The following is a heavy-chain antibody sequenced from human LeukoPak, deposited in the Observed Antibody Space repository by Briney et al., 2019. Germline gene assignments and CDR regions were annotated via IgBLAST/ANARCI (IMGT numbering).Heavy chain of an antibody. CDR2: IDWDNDK. J-gene: IGHJ4*02. V-gene: IGHV2-70*11. Sequence: SGPALVKPTQTLTLTCTFSGFSLSTSGMCVSWIRQPPGKALEWLARIDWDNDKYYRTSLKTRLTISKDTSKNQVVPTMTNVDPVDTATYYCARGRFTTNYNFDYWGQGALVTVSS. D-gene: IGHD1-7*01. CDR3: ARGRFTTNYNFDY. CDR1: GFSLSTSGMC.